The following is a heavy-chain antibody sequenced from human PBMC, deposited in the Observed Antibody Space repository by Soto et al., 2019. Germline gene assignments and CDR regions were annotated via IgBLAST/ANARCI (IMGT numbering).Heavy chain of an antibody. CDR2: ISSGSDVI. CDR3: ARGDYYDTSGPFSDAFDI. J-gene: IGHJ3*02. Sequence: TGGSLRLSCAASGFTFSNFMMNWVRQAPGKGLEWLAFISSGSDVIYYADSVKGRFTVSRDNAQKSLYLQMDSLRDEDSAVYYCARGDYYDTSGPFSDAFDIWGQGTMVTVSS. V-gene: IGHV3-48*02. CDR1: GFTFSNFM. D-gene: IGHD3-22*01.